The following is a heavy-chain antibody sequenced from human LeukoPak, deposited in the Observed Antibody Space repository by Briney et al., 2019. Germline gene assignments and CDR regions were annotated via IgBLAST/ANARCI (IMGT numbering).Heavy chain of an antibody. J-gene: IGHJ4*02. D-gene: IGHD2-15*01. CDR1: GYTFTSYG. CDR3: ARGLGDGYCSGGSCLWVAGY. Sequence: GASVKVSCKASGYTFTSYGISWVRQAPGQGLEWMGWISAYNGNTNYAQKLQGRVTMTRDTSISTAYMELNRLTSDDTAVYYCARGLGDGYCSGGSCLWVAGYWGQGTLVTVSS. CDR2: ISAYNGNT. V-gene: IGHV1-18*01.